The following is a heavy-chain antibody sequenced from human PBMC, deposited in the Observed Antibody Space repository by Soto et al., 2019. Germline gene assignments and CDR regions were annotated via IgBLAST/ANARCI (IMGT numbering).Heavy chain of an antibody. CDR3: AQDRGTTVVYYFEY. J-gene: IGHJ4*02. Sequence: GGSLRLSCAASGFTFSTYAMGWVRQAPGKGLEWVSTISGTGGSTYYADSVKGRFTISRDNSKNTLYLQMNSLRAEDTALYSCAQDRGTTVVYYFEYWGQGTLVTVSS. D-gene: IGHD4-4*01. CDR1: GFTFSTYA. V-gene: IGHV3-23*01. CDR2: ISGTGGST.